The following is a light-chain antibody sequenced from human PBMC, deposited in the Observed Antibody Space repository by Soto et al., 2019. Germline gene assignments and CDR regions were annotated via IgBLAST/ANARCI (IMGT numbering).Light chain of an antibody. CDR1: SSDVGGYNY. V-gene: IGLV2-14*01. J-gene: IGLJ2*01. Sequence: QSALTQPASVSGSPGQSITISCTGTSSDVGGYNYVSWYQQHPGKGPKLMIYEVTNRPSGVSFRFSGSKSGNTASLTISGLQAEDEADYYCSSYTAINTVTFGGGTKVTV. CDR2: EVT. CDR3: SSYTAINTVT.